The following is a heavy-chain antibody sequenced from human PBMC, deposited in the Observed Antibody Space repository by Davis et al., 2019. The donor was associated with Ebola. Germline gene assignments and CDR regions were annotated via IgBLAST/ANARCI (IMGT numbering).Heavy chain of an antibody. J-gene: IGHJ4*02. V-gene: IGHV1-18*01. CDR3: AGRTYNLFDY. CDR2: LIAYNGNT. CDR1: GYTFTSYR. D-gene: IGHD1-1*01. Sequence: ASSVTVPRQASGYTFTSYRISSARQPPAQGLEWLGWLIAYNGNTNYAQKLQGRVTMTTDTSTSTAYMQLMSLRSDDTAVYYCAGRTYNLFDYWGQGTLVTVSS.